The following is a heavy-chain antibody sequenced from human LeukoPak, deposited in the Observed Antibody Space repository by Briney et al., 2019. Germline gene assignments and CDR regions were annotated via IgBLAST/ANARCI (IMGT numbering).Heavy chain of an antibody. J-gene: IGHJ4*02. CDR1: GFSFNYYW. V-gene: IGHV3-7*01. Sequence: GGSLRLSCVASGFSFNYYWMSWVRQAPGKGLEWVANIKKTGSETYYVDSVKGRFTITRDNTRNSLFLQMYSLRAEDTAVYFCAREDGYCSGGNCYSYFDSWGQGTLVTVSS. CDR3: AREDGYCSGGNCYSYFDS. D-gene: IGHD2-15*01. CDR2: IKKTGSET.